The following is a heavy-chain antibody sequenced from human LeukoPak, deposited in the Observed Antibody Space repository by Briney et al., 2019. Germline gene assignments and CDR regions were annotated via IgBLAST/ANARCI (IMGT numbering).Heavy chain of an antibody. Sequence: SETLSLTCAVYGGSFSGYYWSWIRQPPGKGLEWIGEINHSGSTNYNPSLKSRVTISVDTSKSQFSLKLSSVTAADTAVYYCAVTTVTLRSWNYWGQGTLVTVSS. CDR1: GGSFSGYY. J-gene: IGHJ4*02. CDR3: AVTTVTLRSWNY. D-gene: IGHD4-17*01. CDR2: INHSGST. V-gene: IGHV4-34*01.